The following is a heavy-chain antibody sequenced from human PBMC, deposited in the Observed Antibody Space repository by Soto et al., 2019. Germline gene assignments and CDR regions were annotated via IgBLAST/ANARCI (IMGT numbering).Heavy chain of an antibody. V-gene: IGHV5-51*01. CDR2: IYPGDSDT. CDR1: GYSFTSYW. J-gene: IGHJ6*03. Sequence: GESLKISCNGSGYSFTSYWIGWVRQMPGKGLEWMGIIYPGDSDTRYSPSFKGQVTISADKSISTAYLQWSSLKASDTAMYYCARAEMSGHYYYYYMDVWGKGTTVTVSS. CDR3: ARAEMSGHYYYYYMDV.